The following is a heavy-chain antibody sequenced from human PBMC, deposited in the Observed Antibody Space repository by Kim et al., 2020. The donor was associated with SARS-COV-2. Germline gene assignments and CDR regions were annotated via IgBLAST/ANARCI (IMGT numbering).Heavy chain of an antibody. J-gene: IGHJ4*02. CDR3: ARDKYYGSGIDY. V-gene: IGHV3-48*03. D-gene: IGHD3-10*01. CDR1: GFTFSSYE. Sequence: GGSLRLFCAASGFTFSSYEMNWVRQAPGKGLEWVSYISSSGSTIYYADSVKGRFTISRDNAKNSLYLQMNSLRAEDTAVYYCARDKYYGSGIDYWGQGTLVTVTA. CDR2: ISSSGSTI.